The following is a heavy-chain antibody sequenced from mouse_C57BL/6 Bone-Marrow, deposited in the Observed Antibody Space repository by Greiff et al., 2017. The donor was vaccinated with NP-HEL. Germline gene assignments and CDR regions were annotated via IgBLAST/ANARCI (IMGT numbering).Heavy chain of an antibody. D-gene: IGHD2-1*01. CDR2: IYPGSGNT. J-gene: IGHJ4*01. CDR3: ARGENGNPLYYAMDY. Sequence: QVQLQQSGAELVRPGASVKLSCKASGYTFTDYYINWVKQRPGQGLEWIARIYPGSGNTYYNEKFKGKATLTAEKSSSTAYMQLSSLTSEDSAVYFCARGENGNPLYYAMDYWGQGTSVTVSS. V-gene: IGHV1-76*01. CDR1: GYTFTDYY.